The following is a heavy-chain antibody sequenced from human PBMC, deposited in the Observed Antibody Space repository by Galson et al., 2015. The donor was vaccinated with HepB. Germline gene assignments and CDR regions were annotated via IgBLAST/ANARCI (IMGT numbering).Heavy chain of an antibody. D-gene: IGHD3-22*01. CDR1: GYSFTSYW. V-gene: IGHV5-10-1*01. J-gene: IGHJ3*02. Sequence: QSGAEVKKPGESLRISCKGSGYSFTSYWISWVRQMPGKGLEWMGRIDPSDSYTNYSPSFQGHVTISADKSISTAYLQWSSLKASDTAMYYCARHPYYYDSRGYAFDIWGQGTMVTVSS. CDR2: IDPSDSYT. CDR3: ARHPYYYDSRGYAFDI.